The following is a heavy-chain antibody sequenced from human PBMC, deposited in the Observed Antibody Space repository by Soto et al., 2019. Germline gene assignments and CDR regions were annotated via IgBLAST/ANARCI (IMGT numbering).Heavy chain of an antibody. V-gene: IGHV4-31*03. CDR3: ARLRIATNNYHCLDP. CDR1: GAALNSGNYY. Sequence: LSLTCSVSGAALNSGNYYWSWIRQVPEKGLVWIGHIYVTGAVDYNPSLRDRITISQDTSERQFSLNLRLVTAADTAVYSCARLRIATNNYHCLDPWGQGTRVTVSS. CDR2: IYVTGAV. J-gene: IGHJ5*02. D-gene: IGHD2-21*01.